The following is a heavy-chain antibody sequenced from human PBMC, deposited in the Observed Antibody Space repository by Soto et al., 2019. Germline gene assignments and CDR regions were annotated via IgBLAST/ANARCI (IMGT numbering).Heavy chain of an antibody. V-gene: IGHV3-9*01. CDR1: GFIFEDFA. D-gene: IGHD3-16*01. CDR3: AKDVDRLGELWGYFQN. CDR2: INWNGVNK. J-gene: IGHJ1*01. Sequence: EVQLVESGGGLEQPGRSLRLSCTVSGFIFEDFAMHWVRQAPGQGLEWVSGINWNGVNKGYAESGLGRFTISRDNAKKSLYLDMNYLRPEDTALYFCAKDVDRLGELWGYFQNWGQGTLVTVSS.